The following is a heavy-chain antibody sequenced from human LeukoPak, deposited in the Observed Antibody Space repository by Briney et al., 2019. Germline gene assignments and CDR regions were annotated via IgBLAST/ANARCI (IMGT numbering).Heavy chain of an antibody. CDR1: GGSISSYY. CDR3: AISMTHDYYYYYMDV. J-gene: IGHJ6*03. Sequence: SETLSLTCTVSGGSISSYYWNWIRQPAGKGLEWIGRIYTSGSTNYNPSLKSRVTMSVDTSKNQFSLKLSSVTAADTAVYYCAISMTHDYYYYYMDVWGKGTTVTVSS. CDR2: IYTSGST. V-gene: IGHV4-4*07.